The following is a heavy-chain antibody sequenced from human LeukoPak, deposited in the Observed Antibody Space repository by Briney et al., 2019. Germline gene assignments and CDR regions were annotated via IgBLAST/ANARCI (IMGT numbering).Heavy chain of an antibody. CDR3: ARRGGDYSHPYDY. J-gene: IGHJ4*02. V-gene: IGHV3-53*01. CDR1: GFSVSSNS. D-gene: IGHD3-22*01. Sequence: AGSLRLSCTVSGFSVSSNSMSWVRQPPGKGLEWVSLIYDTGNTHNSDYVKGRFTISRDSSKNTVYLEMNSRRAEDTAVYYGARRGGDYSHPYDYWGQGTLVTVSS. CDR2: IYDTGNT.